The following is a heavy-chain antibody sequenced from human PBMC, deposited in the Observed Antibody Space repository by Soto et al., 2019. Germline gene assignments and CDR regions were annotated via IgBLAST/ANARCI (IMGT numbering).Heavy chain of an antibody. CDR2: IWYDGSNK. CDR1: GFTFSSYG. Sequence: GGSLRLSCAASGFTFSSYGMHWVRQAPGKGLEWVAVIWYDGSNKYYADSVKGRFTISRDNSKNTLYLQMNSLRAEDTAVYYCARVYNWNGDGPFDYWGQGTLVTVSS. CDR3: ARVYNWNGDGPFDY. D-gene: IGHD1-20*01. V-gene: IGHV3-33*01. J-gene: IGHJ4*02.